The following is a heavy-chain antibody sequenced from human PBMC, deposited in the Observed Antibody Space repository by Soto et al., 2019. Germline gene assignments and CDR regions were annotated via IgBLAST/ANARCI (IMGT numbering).Heavy chain of an antibody. CDR3: ARNLIYCSGASCLAFYFDY. J-gene: IGHJ4*02. D-gene: IGHD2-15*01. Sequence: EVQLVESGGGLVQPGGSLRLSCVASGFTFSTYWMSWVRQAPGKGLEWVVNIKQDGSEKYYVDSVKGRFTMSRDNAKNSLYLQMNSLRAEDTAVYYCARNLIYCSGASCLAFYFDYWGQGALVTVSS. V-gene: IGHV3-7*01. CDR2: IKQDGSEK. CDR1: GFTFSTYW.